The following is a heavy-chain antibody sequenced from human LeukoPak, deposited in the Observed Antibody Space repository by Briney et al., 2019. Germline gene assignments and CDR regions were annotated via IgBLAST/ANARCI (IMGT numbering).Heavy chain of an antibody. V-gene: IGHV4-39*07. D-gene: IGHD3-10*01. CDR2: IYYSGST. J-gene: IGHJ4*02. Sequence: SETLSLTCTVSGGSISSSSYYWGWIRQPPGKGLEWIGSIYYSGSTYYNPSLKSRVTISVDTSKNQFSLKLSSVTAADTAVYYCARGAPSFRSYYYGSGSLDYWGQGTLVTVSS. CDR1: GGSISSSSYY. CDR3: ARGAPSFRSYYYGSGSLDY.